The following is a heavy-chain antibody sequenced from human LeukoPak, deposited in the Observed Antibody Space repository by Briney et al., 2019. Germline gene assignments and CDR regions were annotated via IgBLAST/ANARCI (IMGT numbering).Heavy chain of an antibody. D-gene: IGHD3-10*01. Sequence: SETLSLTCAVYGGSFSGYYWSWIRQPPGKGLEWIGEINHSGSTNYNPSLKSRVTISVDTSKNQFSLKLSSVTAADTAVYYCARGRGKTYYYGSGSYYNWFDPWGQGTLVTVSS. CDR3: ARGRGKTYYYGSGSYYNWFDP. CDR2: INHSGST. CDR1: GGSFSGYY. J-gene: IGHJ5*02. V-gene: IGHV4-34*01.